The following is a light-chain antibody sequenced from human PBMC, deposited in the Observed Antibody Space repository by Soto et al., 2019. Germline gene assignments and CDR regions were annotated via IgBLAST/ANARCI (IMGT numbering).Light chain of an antibody. V-gene: IGLV2-18*02. CDR1: SSDVGSYNG. CDR2: DGS. Sequence: QSVLTQPPSVSGSPGQSVAISCTGTSSDVGSYNGVSWYQQPPGTAPKLMIYDGSNRPSGVPDRFSGSKSGTSASLTISGLQAEDEADYYCSSYTTSGTYVFGTGTKLTAL. J-gene: IGLJ1*01. CDR3: SSYTTSGTYV.